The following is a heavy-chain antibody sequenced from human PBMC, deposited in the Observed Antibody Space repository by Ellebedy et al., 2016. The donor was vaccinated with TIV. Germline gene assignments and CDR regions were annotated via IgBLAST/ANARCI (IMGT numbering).Heavy chain of an antibody. CDR3: ARGCSGGNCYSFDY. CDR2: ISAFNGNT. V-gene: IGHV1-18*01. J-gene: IGHJ4*02. D-gene: IGHD2-15*01. Sequence: AASVKVSCKASGYTFISYGISWVRQAPGQGFEWMGWISAFNGNTNYAQKLQDRVTMTTDTSTNTAYMELRSLRSDDTAVYYCARGCSGGNCYSFDYWGQGTLVTVSP. CDR1: GYTFISYG.